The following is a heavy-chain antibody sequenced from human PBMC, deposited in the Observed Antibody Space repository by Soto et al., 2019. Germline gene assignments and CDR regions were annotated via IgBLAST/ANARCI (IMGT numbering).Heavy chain of an antibody. V-gene: IGHV5-51*01. J-gene: IGHJ3*02. D-gene: IGHD4-17*01. CDR1: GYSFTSYW. CDR2: IYPGDSDT. Sequence: PGDSLKISCKGSGYSFTSYWIGWVRQMPGKGLEWMGIIYPGDSDTRYSPSFQGQVTISADKSISTAYLQWSSLKASDTAMYYCARLVASHGDYDSSAFDIWGQGRMVTVSS. CDR3: ARLVASHGDYDSSAFDI.